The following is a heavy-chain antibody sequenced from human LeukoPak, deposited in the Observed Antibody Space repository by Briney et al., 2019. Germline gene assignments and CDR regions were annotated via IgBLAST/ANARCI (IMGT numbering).Heavy chain of an antibody. CDR1: GGSISSYY. J-gene: IGHJ4*02. CDR3: AGHHPRNTVDF. V-gene: IGHV4-59*08. D-gene: IGHD2-8*02. CDR2: ISDIGSI. Sequence: SETLSLTCTVSGGSISSYYWSWIRQPPGKGLEWIAYISDIGSINYNPSLKSRVTISLDTSKTQFSLKLSSGTAADTAVYYCAGHHPRNTVDFWGQGTLVTVSS.